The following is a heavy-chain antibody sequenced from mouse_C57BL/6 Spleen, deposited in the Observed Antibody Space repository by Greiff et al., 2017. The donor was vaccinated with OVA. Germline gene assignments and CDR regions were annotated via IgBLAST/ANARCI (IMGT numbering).Heavy chain of an antibody. V-gene: IGHV1-80*01. CDR3: ARKTVSWYFDV. CDR1: GYAFSSYW. Sequence: VKLVESGAELVKPGASVKISCKASGYAFSSYWMNWVKQRPGKGLEWIGQIYPGDGDTNYNGKFKGKATLTADKSSSTAYMQLSSLTSEDSAVYFCARKTVSWYFDVWGTGTTVTVSS. CDR2: IYPGDGDT. J-gene: IGHJ1*03. D-gene: IGHD1-1*01.